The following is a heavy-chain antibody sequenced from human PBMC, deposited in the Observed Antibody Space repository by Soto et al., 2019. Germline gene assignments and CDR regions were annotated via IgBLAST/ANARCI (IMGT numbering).Heavy chain of an antibody. D-gene: IGHD4-4*01. Sequence: GGSLRLSCAASGFTFTSYGMHWVRQSPGKGLEWMALILHDGSAEYYADSVKGRLTISRDNSKNTLYLQMNSLRAEDTAVYYCARSRDGYSFYFYYGMDGWGQGTTVTVSS. CDR2: ILHDGSAE. J-gene: IGHJ6*02. CDR1: GFTFTSYG. V-gene: IGHV3-30*03. CDR3: ARSRDGYSFYFYYGMDG.